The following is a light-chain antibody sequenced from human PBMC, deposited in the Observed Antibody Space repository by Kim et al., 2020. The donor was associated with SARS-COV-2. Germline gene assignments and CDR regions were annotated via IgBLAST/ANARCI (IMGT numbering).Light chain of an antibody. Sequence: GQKVTISCSGSSSNIGNDYVSWYQQLPGTVPKLLLYDNNKRPSRIPDRFSGSKSGTSATLGITGLQTGDEADYYCGTWDSSLTAWVFGGGTQLTVL. V-gene: IGLV1-51*01. CDR3: GTWDSSLTAWV. CDR1: SSNIGNDY. CDR2: DNN. J-gene: IGLJ3*02.